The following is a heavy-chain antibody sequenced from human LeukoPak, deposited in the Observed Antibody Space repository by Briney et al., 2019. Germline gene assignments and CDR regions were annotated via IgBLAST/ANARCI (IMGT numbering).Heavy chain of an antibody. Sequence: SETLSLTCTVSGGSISTYYWSWIRQPPGKGLEWIGYIYYSGTTNYNLSLKSRVTISVDTSKNQFSLRLTSVTAADTAVYYCARGYISWNYLGYYYYYMDVWGKGTTVTISS. V-gene: IGHV4-59*01. CDR3: ARGYISWNYLGYYYYYMDV. CDR2: IYYSGTT. CDR1: GGSISTYY. D-gene: IGHD1-7*01. J-gene: IGHJ6*03.